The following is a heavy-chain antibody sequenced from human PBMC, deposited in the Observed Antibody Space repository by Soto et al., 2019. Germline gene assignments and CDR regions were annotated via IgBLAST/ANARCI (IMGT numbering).Heavy chain of an antibody. CDR1: GFTFSSYA. CDR3: AKGPGWSYSSDT. CDR2: IGGSGGT. D-gene: IGHD2-15*01. J-gene: IGHJ5*02. Sequence: EVQLLESGGGLVQPGGSLRLSCAASGFTFSSYAMSWVSLAPGKGLEWFSSIGGSGGTYYADSVKGRVTISRDNSKNMLYLHLNSLRAEDTAMYYCAKGPGWSYSSDTWGQGTLVTVSS. V-gene: IGHV3-23*01.